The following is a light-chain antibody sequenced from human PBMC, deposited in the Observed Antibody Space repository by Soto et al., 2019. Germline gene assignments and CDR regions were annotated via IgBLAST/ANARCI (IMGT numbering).Light chain of an antibody. CDR3: QQYGSSPLT. CDR2: GAS. CDR1: QCVSSTY. J-gene: IGKJ4*01. V-gene: IGKV3-20*01. Sequence: EIVLTQSPGTLSLSPGERATLSCRASQCVSSTYLAWFQQKPGQAPRLLIYGASSRATGIPDRFSGSGSGTVFTLTISGLEPEDFAVYYCQQYGSSPLTFGGGTKV.